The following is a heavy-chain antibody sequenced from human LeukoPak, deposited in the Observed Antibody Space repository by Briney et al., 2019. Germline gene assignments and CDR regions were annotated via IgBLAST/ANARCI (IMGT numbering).Heavy chain of an antibody. J-gene: IGHJ4*01. V-gene: IGHV3-74*01. D-gene: IGHD5-24*01. CDR2: INTNGDSA. CDR3: VRDNAYTFDY. CDR1: GFKFSSYW. Sequence: GGSLRLSCAVSGFKFSSYWMNWVRQVPGKGPMWVAHINTNGDSANYADSVKGRFTISRDNAKSTLSLQMNSLRAEDTAIYYCVRDNAYTFDYWGQRTLVTVSS.